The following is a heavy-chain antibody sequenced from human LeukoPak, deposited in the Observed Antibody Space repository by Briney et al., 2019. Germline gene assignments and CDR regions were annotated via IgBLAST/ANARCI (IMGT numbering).Heavy chain of an antibody. Sequence: PGGSLRLSCVASGFSFRGYGMHWVRQAPGKGLEWVAAIQSDGSKEYYADSAKGRFTISRDDSKNTVYLQLNSLRSEDTAVYFCVKDETYSSGWYSCGYWGQGALVTVSS. CDR1: GFSFRGYG. J-gene: IGHJ4*02. CDR2: IQSDGSKE. CDR3: VKDETYSSGWYSCGY. D-gene: IGHD6-19*01. V-gene: IGHV3-30*02.